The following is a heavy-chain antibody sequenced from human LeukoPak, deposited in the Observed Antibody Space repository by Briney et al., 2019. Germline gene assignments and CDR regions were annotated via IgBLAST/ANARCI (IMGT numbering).Heavy chain of an antibody. CDR3: AKRPRDSTGYYLGAFDF. Sequence: PGGSLRLSCAASGFTFSNYAMTWVRQAPGKGLEWVPGISASGGTTYYADSVRGRFTISRDNSKNTLFLQMNSLRAEDTAVYYCAKRPRDSTGYYLGAFDFWGLGTMVTVSS. V-gene: IGHV3-23*01. D-gene: IGHD3-22*01. CDR1: GFTFSNYA. J-gene: IGHJ3*01. CDR2: ISASGGTT.